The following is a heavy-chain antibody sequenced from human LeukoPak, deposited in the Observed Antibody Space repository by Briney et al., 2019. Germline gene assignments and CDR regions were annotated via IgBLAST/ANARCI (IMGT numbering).Heavy chain of an antibody. V-gene: IGHV3-30*02. CDR2: IRYDGSDK. CDR1: GFTYRSYG. Sequence: GGSLRLSCVASGFTYRSYGMHWVRQDPGKGPEWVAFIRYDGSDKFYADSVKGRFTISRDDSKNMVFLQMNSLRPEDTAFYYCAKEGGYYYDSSPFDPWGQGTLVTVSS. D-gene: IGHD3-22*01. CDR3: AKEGGYYYDSSPFDP. J-gene: IGHJ5*02.